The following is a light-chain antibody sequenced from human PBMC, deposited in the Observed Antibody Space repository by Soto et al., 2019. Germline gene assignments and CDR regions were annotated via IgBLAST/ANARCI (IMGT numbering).Light chain of an antibody. Sequence: DIQMTQSPSTLSASVGDRVTITCRASQNINSHLGWYQQKPGKATNLLIYTASNLESEVPSRFSGSGSGTEFTLTISNLQPEDFATFYCQQYNLYSTFGQGTKVEIK. V-gene: IGKV1-5*03. CDR1: QNINSH. CDR2: TAS. J-gene: IGKJ1*01. CDR3: QQYNLYST.